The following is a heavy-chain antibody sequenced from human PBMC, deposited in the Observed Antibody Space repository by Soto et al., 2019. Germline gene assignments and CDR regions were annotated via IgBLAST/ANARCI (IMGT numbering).Heavy chain of an antibody. CDR1: GFTFSSYG. Sequence: GGSLRLSCAASGFTFSSYGMHWVRQAPGKGLEWVAVISYDGSNKYYADSVKGRFTISRDNSKNTLYLQMNSLRAEDTAAYYCAKDVAAFAFDTWGQGTMVTVSS. CDR3: AKDVAAFAFDT. CDR2: ISYDGSNK. J-gene: IGHJ3*02. D-gene: IGHD6-19*01. V-gene: IGHV3-30*18.